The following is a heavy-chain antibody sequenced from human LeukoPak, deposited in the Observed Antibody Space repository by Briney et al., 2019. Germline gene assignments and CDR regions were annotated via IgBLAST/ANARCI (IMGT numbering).Heavy chain of an antibody. CDR2: ISDSGGNT. CDR3: AKLYGSGTYNNYFHY. Sequence: GGSLRLSCAASGFTFANYAMSWVRQAPGKGLKWISAISDSGGNTYSADSVRGRFTISRDNSRNTLYLQMNTLSPDDTAVYYCAKLYGSGTYNNYFHYWGQGTLVTVSS. V-gene: IGHV3-23*01. CDR1: GFTFANYA. D-gene: IGHD3-10*01. J-gene: IGHJ4*02.